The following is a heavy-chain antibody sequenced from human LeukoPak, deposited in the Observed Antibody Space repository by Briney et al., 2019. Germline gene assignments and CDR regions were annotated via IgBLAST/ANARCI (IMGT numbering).Heavy chain of an antibody. Sequence: EASVKVSCKVSGYTLTELSMHWVRQAPGKGLEWMGGFDPEDGETIYAQKFQGRITMTEDTSTDTAYMELSSLRSEDTAVYYCATGYRSYDYVWGSYSYWGQGTLVTVSS. CDR2: FDPEDGET. V-gene: IGHV1-24*01. CDR3: ATGYRSYDYVWGSYSY. J-gene: IGHJ4*02. CDR1: GYTLTELS. D-gene: IGHD3-16*01.